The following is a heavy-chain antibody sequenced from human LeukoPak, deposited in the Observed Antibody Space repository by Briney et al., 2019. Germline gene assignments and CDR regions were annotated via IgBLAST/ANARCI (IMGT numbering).Heavy chain of an antibody. CDR2: IWYDGSHE. V-gene: IGHV3-33*06. J-gene: IGHJ4*02. D-gene: IGHD2-8*01. Sequence: PGRSLRLSCAASGFTFSTSGMLWVRQAPGKGLDWVAVIWYDGSHEFYADSVKGRFATSRDNSKHTLYLQINRLRAEDTAIYYCAKAYCTRNGCFADFWGQGTLVTVSS. CDR3: AKAYCTRNGCFADF. CDR1: GFTFSTSG.